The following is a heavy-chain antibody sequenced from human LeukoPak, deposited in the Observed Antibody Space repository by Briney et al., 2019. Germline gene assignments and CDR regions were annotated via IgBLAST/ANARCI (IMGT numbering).Heavy chain of an antibody. D-gene: IGHD1-26*01. J-gene: IGHJ4*02. CDR3: VRGRSSPGIDY. CDR2: IDTNTGNP. CDR1: GYSFNSVG. V-gene: IGHV7-4-1*01. Sequence: ASVTVSCKASGYSFNSVGMNWVRQAPGQGLEWMGWIDTNTGNPTYAQGFRGRFVFSFDTSVSTAYLQIYSLEPEDTAVYFCVRGRSSPGIDYWGLGTQVTVSS.